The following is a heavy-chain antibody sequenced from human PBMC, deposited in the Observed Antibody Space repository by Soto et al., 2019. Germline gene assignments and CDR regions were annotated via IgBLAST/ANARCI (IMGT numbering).Heavy chain of an antibody. CDR1: GASISGHF. CDR2: VFNSGST. CDR3: AINADV. J-gene: IGHJ6*02. Sequence: PSETLSLTCTVSGASISGHFWSWIRQPPGQGLEWIAYVFNSGSTYNPSLKSRVTISVDTSKNQLSLELRSVIAADSAIYYCAINADVWGQGTTVNVSS. V-gene: IGHV4-59*08.